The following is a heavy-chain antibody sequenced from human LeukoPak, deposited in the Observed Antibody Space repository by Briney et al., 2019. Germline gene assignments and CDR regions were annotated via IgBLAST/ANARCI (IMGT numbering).Heavy chain of an antibody. Sequence: GESLKISCKGSGYKFTNYWIGWVRQMPGKGLEWMGIIYPGDSDTRYSPSFQGQVTISADKSISTAYLQWSSLKALDTAMYYCARRGERYYDSSGYYPGVNFDYWGQGTLVTVSS. CDR2: IYPGDSDT. D-gene: IGHD3-22*01. J-gene: IGHJ4*02. CDR1: GYKFTNYW. V-gene: IGHV5-51*01. CDR3: ARRGERYYDSSGYYPGVNFDY.